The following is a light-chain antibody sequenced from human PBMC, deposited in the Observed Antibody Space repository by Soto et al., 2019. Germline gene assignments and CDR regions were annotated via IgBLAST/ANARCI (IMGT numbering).Light chain of an antibody. CDR3: MQALHTPA. CDR1: QSLQHSNGYNY. Sequence: DIVMTQSPISLPVTPGEPASISCRSSQSLQHSNGYNYLDWYVQKPGQSPQILIYLASNRASGVPERFSGSGSGTDFALKISRVEAEDVGTYYCMQALHTPAFGQGTKVDIK. CDR2: LAS. V-gene: IGKV2-28*01. J-gene: IGKJ1*01.